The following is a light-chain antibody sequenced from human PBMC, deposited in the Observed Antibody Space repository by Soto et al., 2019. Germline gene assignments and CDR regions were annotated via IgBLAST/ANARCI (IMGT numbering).Light chain of an antibody. CDR1: QSINIY. CDR3: QQSYSTPWT. CDR2: AAS. Sequence: DLQMTQSPSSLSASLGDRVTIXXRASQSINIYLNWYQQKPGKAPKLXIYAASSLQSGVPSRFSGSGAGTDFTLTISSLQPEDFATYYCQQSYSTPWTFGQGTKVDIK. J-gene: IGKJ1*01. V-gene: IGKV1-39*01.